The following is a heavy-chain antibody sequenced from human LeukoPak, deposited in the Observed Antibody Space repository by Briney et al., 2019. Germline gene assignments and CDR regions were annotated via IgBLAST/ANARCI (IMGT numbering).Heavy chain of an antibody. CDR3: ARLHSAVYYGDAFDI. D-gene: IGHD3-10*01. Sequence: GGSLRLSCAVSGFTFSSYCMTWVRQAPGKGLEWVAKIKEDGSEKYYVDSVKGRFTVSRDNVKNSLFLQMNSLRVEDTAAYYCARLHSAVYYGDAFDIWGQGTMVTVSS. V-gene: IGHV3-7*03. J-gene: IGHJ3*02. CDR1: GFTFSSYC. CDR2: IKEDGSEK.